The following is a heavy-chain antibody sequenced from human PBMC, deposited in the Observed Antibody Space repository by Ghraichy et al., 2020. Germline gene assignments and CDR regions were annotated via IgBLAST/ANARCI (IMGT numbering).Heavy chain of an antibody. V-gene: IGHV3-30*18. CDR1: GFTFSSYG. J-gene: IGHJ4*02. CDR2: ISYDGSNK. CDR3: AKVGSGWLKRGAFDY. Sequence: GGSLRLSCAASGFTFSSYGMHWVRQAPGKGLEWVAVISYDGSNKYYADSVKGRFTISRDNSKNTLYLQMNSLRAEDTAVYYCAKVGSGWLKRGAFDYWGQGTLVTVSS. D-gene: IGHD6-19*01.